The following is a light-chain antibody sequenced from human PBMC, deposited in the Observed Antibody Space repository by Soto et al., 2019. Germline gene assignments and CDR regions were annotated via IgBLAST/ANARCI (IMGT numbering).Light chain of an antibody. CDR2: YNS. CDR3: QVWDSSCDPGV. Sequence: SYELTQPPSMSVAPGKTARISCGGNNIGSKSVHWYHQRPGQAPVVVIYYNSGRPSGIPERFSGSNSGNTATLTISRVDAGVEADFYCQVWDSSCDPGVIGGGTKLTVL. V-gene: IGLV3-21*01. J-gene: IGLJ2*01. CDR1: NIGSKS.